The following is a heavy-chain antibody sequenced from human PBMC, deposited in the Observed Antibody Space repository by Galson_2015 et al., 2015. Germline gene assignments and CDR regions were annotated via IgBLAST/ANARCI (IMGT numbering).Heavy chain of an antibody. J-gene: IGHJ3*02. Sequence: SLKLSCAASGFTFSSYWMHWVRQTPGKGLVWVSRISTDGSITNYADSVKGRFTVSRDNSKNTLSLQMNSLRDEDTAVYYCAKDYSGYDIWGKGTMVTV. CDR2: ISTDGSIT. CDR3: AKDYSGYDI. D-gene: IGHD5-12*01. CDR1: GFTFSSYW. V-gene: IGHV3-74*01.